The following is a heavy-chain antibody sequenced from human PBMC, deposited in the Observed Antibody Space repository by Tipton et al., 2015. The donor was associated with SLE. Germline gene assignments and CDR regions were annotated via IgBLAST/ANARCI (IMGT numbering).Heavy chain of an antibody. D-gene: IGHD2-15*01. CDR2: INHSGST. Sequence: TLSLTCTVSGGSISSYYWSWIRQPPGKGLEWIGEINHSGSTNYNPSLKSRVTISVDTSKNQFSLELSSVTAADTAVYYCARLGSGGSGWGQGTLVTVSS. CDR1: GGSISSYY. V-gene: IGHV4-34*01. J-gene: IGHJ4*02. CDR3: ARLGSGGSG.